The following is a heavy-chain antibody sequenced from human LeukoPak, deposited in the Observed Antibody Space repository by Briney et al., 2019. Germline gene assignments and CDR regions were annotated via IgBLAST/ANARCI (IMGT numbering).Heavy chain of an antibody. CDR3: ARICSGGSCYPFDY. J-gene: IGHJ4*02. D-gene: IGHD2-15*01. CDR2: INPNNGGT. Sequence: ASVKVSCKASGYTFTSYGINWVRQAPGQGLEWMGWINPNNGGTNYAQKFQGRVTMTRDTSISTAYMELSRLRSDDTAVYYCARICSGGSCYPFDYWGQGTLVTVSS. V-gene: IGHV1-2*02. CDR1: GYTFTSYG.